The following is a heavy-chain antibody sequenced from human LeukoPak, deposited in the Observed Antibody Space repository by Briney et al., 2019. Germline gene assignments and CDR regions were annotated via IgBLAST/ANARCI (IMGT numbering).Heavy chain of an antibody. CDR3: ARGEDTAANPGSFFDY. J-gene: IGHJ4*02. D-gene: IGHD5-18*01. Sequence: PSETLSLTCTVSGGSISSGDYYWSWIRQPPGKGLEWIGYIYYSGSTYYNPSLKSRVTISVDTSKNQFSLKLSSVTAADTAVYYCARGEDTAANPGSFFDYWGQGTLVTVSS. CDR2: IYYSGST. CDR1: GGSISSGDYY. V-gene: IGHV4-30-4*08.